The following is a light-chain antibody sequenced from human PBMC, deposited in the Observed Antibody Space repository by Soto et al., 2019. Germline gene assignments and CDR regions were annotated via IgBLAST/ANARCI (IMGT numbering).Light chain of an antibody. J-gene: IGLJ1*01. Sequence: QSVLTQPASVSGSPGQSITISCTGTSSDFGGYTYVSWYQQHPGKAPKLMIFDATSRPPGVSNRFSGSKSDNTASLTIAGLQAEDEADYYCSSYTSTSTYVFGTGTKVTV. V-gene: IGLV2-14*03. CDR2: DAT. CDR3: SSYTSTSTYV. CDR1: SSDFGGYTY.